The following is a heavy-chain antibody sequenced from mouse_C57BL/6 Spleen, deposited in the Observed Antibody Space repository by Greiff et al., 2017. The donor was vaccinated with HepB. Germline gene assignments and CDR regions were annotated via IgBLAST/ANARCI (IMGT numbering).Heavy chain of an antibody. CDR1: GYTFTSYW. D-gene: IGHD1-1*01. CDR3: ARRDYGSGMDY. J-gene: IGHJ4*01. V-gene: IGHV1-69*01. Sequence: QVQLQQPGAELVMPGASVKLSCKASGYTFTSYWMHWVKQRPGQGLEWIGEIDPSDSYTNYNQKFKGKSTLTVDKSSSTAYMQLSSLTSEDSAVYYCARRDYGSGMDYWGKGTTVTVST. CDR2: IDPSDSYT.